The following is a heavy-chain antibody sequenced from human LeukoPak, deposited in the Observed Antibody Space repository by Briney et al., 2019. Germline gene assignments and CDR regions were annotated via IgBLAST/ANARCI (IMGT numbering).Heavy chain of an antibody. CDR2: INHSGST. CDR1: GGSFSGYY. D-gene: IGHD6-13*01. V-gene: IGHV4-34*01. Sequence: SETLSLTCAVYGGSFSGYYWSWIRQPPGKGLEWIGEINHSGSTNYNPSLKSRVTISVDTSKDQFSLKLNSVTAADTAVYYCARKGPRYSSSWYGNAFDIWGQGTMVTVSS. J-gene: IGHJ3*02. CDR3: ARKGPRYSSSWYGNAFDI.